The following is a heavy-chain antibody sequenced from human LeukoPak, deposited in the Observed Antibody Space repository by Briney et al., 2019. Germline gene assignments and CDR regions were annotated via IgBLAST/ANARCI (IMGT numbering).Heavy chain of an antibody. CDR3: AKDEVAIVVVPAAMSIH. J-gene: IGHJ4*02. D-gene: IGHD2-2*03. CDR2: TSGSGGST. Sequence: GGSLRLSCAASGFTFSSYAMSWVRPAPGKGLEWVSATSGSGGSTYYADSVKGRFTSSRDNSKNTLYLQMNSLRAEDTAVYYCAKDEVAIVVVPAAMSIHWGQGTLVTVSS. CDR1: GFTFSSYA. V-gene: IGHV3-23*01.